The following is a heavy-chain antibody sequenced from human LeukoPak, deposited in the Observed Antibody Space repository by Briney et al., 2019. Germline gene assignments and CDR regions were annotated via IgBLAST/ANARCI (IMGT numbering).Heavy chain of an antibody. CDR3: ARDCSGGSCYSRGAFDI. CDR2: IIPIFGTA. J-gene: IGHJ3*02. D-gene: IGHD2-15*01. CDR1: GGTFSSYA. V-gene: IGHV1-69*05. Sequence: SVKASCKASGGTFSSYAISWVPQAPGQGLEWMGGIIPIFGTANYAQKFQGRVTITTDESTSKAYMELSSLRSEDTAVYYCARDCSGGSCYSRGAFDIWGQGTMVTVSS.